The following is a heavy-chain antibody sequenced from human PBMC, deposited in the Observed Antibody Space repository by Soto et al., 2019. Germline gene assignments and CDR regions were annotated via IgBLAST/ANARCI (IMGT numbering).Heavy chain of an antibody. CDR2: ISYDGSNK. J-gene: IGHJ6*02. Sequence: GGSLRLSCAASVFTFSSYGMHWVRQAPGKGLEWVAVISYDGSNKYYAESVKGRFTISRDNSKNTLYLQMNSLRAEDTAVYYCAKDRGPDQQLDPYHYYYYYGMDVWGQGTTVTVSS. V-gene: IGHV3-30*18. CDR1: VFTFSSYG. D-gene: IGHD6-13*01. CDR3: AKDRGPDQQLDPYHYYYYYGMDV.